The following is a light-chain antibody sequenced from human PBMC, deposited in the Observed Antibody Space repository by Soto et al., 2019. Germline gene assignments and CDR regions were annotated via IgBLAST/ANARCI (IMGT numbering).Light chain of an antibody. CDR2: TAS. J-gene: IGKJ2*01. Sequence: DIQMTQSPSSLSASVGDRVTISCRASQSITTYLNWYRQKPGKAPELLIYTASTLQSGVPSRFSGSGSGTDFTLTISGRQPEDFATYYCQQSYSTPPDTFGQGTKLEI. CDR1: QSITTY. V-gene: IGKV1-39*01. CDR3: QQSYSTPPDT.